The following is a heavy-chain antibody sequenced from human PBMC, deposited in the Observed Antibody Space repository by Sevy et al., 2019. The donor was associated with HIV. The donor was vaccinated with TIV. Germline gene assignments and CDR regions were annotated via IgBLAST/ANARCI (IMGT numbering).Heavy chain of an antibody. D-gene: IGHD5-12*01. Sequence: SETLSLTCSVSGGSISSYYWSWIWQPPGKRLEWIGYIHYSGSTNYNPSLNSRLTISVDTSKNQFSLRLTSVTAVDTAVYYCARAPPVRSGDDSLNWFDPWGQGILVTVSS. J-gene: IGHJ5*02. CDR2: IHYSGST. V-gene: IGHV4-59*01. CDR1: GGSISSYY. CDR3: ARAPPVRSGDDSLNWFDP.